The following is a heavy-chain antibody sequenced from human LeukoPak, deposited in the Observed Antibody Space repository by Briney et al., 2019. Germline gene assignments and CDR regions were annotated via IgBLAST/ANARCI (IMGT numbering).Heavy chain of an antibody. D-gene: IGHD5-24*01. J-gene: IGHJ4*02. V-gene: IGHV4-39*01. Sequence: SETLSLTCTVSGASISSSSYYWGWIRQPPGKGLEWIGSMSYSGSTYYHPSLKSRVTISVDTSKNQFSLKLSSVTAADTAVYYCARHIPGLQLALYFDFWGQGTLVTVSS. CDR2: MSYSGST. CDR3: ARHIPGLQLALYFDF. CDR1: GASISSSSYY.